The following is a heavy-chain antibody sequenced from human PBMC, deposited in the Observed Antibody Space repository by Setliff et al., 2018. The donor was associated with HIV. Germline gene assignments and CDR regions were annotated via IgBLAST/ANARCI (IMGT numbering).Heavy chain of an antibody. J-gene: IGHJ6*02. Sequence: PGESLKISCIASAFSFNNYYMTWVRQAPGKGLEWVANINQDGSEKNYVDSVKGRFTISRDNAKNSMDLQMNSLRAEDTAIYYCARKLRPGHGVDVWGQGTTVTVSS. V-gene: IGHV3-7*01. CDR1: AFSFNNYY. CDR3: ARKLRPGHGVDV. D-gene: IGHD3-10*01. CDR2: INQDGSEK.